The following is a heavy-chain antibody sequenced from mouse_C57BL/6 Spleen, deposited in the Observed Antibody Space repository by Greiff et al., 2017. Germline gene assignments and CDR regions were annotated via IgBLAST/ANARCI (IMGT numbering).Heavy chain of an antibody. Sequence: VQLQQSGAELVKPGASVKLSCKASGYTFTEYAIHWVKQRSGQGLEWIGWIYPGGGSIKYNEKFKDKATLTVDKSSSTVYMELHSLTSADSAVYFCARQGHRGSYFDDWGQGTTLTVSS. D-gene: IGHD1-1*01. V-gene: IGHV1-62-2*01. J-gene: IGHJ2*01. CDR3: ARQGHRGSYFDD. CDR2: IYPGGGSI. CDR1: GYTFTEYA.